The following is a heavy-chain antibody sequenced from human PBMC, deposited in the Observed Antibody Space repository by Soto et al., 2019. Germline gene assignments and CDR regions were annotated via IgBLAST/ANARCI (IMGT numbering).Heavy chain of an antibody. CDR3: VRDRPGSQEYFDY. J-gene: IGHJ4*02. CDR1: GFIFSSEW. Sequence: WGSLRLSCAASGFIFSSEWLDWGRQAPGKGLVWVSRINTDGRDTRYAASVKGRVTISRDNAKNTVYLQMNSLRAEDTGVYYCVRDRPGSQEYFDYWGQGNMVTVSS. CDR2: INTDGRDT. V-gene: IGHV3-74*01. D-gene: IGHD3-10*01.